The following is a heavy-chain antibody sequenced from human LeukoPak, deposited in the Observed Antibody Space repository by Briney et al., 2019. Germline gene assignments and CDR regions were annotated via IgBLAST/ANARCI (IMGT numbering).Heavy chain of an antibody. CDR2: ISYDGSNK. CDR1: GFTFSSYA. D-gene: IGHD2-2*01. J-gene: IGHJ6*02. Sequence: GGSLRLSCAASGFTFSSYAMHWVRQAPGKGLEWVAVISYDGSNKYYADSVKGRFTIFRDNSKNTLYLQMNSLRAEDTAVYYCARDRVVVPAAYYYYYGMDVWGQGTTVTVSS. CDR3: ARDRVVVPAAYYYYYGMDV. V-gene: IGHV3-30-3*01.